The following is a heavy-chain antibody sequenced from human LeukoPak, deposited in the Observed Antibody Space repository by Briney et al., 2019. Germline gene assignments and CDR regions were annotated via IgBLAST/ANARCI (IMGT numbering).Heavy chain of an antibody. V-gene: IGHV3-23*01. J-gene: IGHJ4*02. CDR3: AKPFGSDSSYQAFDS. CDR1: GFIFSNYA. D-gene: IGHD3-10*01. CDR2: FDTLDGLT. Sequence: GGSLRLSCAASGFIFSNYAMSWVRQAPGKGLEWVSSFDTLDGLTNYAESVKDRFTISRDNSKNTLYLQMNSLTAEDTAVYYCAKPFGSDSSYQAFDSWGQGTLVTVSS.